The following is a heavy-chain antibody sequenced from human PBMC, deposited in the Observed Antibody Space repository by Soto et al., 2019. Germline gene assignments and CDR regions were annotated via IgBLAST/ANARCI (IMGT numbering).Heavy chain of an antibody. Sequence: ASVKVSCKASGYTFTNYAMHWVRQAPGQRLEWMGWINVGNDNRKYSQKFQGRVTITRDTSASTAYMELSSLRSEDTAVYYCTRSAVRPFGRLIGPFDYWGQGTLVTVSS. D-gene: IGHD3-16*02. CDR1: GYTFTNYA. CDR3: TRSAVRPFGRLIGPFDY. V-gene: IGHV1-3*01. J-gene: IGHJ4*02. CDR2: INVGNDNR.